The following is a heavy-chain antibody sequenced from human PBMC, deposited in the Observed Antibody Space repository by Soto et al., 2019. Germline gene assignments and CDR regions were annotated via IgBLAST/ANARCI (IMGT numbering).Heavy chain of an antibody. V-gene: IGHV4-39*01. CDR1: GVSISNSSYY. CDR3: ARHGSN. CDR2: IYYSGIT. Sequence: SETLSLTCTVSGVSISNSSYYWGWIRRPPGKGLEWIGTIYYSGITYYNPSLKSRVTISADTSKNQFSLKLTSVTAADTAVYYCARHGSNWGQGTLVTV. J-gene: IGHJ4*02.